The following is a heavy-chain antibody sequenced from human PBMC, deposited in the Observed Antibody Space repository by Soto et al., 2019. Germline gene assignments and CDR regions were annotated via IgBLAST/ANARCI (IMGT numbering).Heavy chain of an antibody. Sequence: QGQLLQSGDEVKTPGASVRVSCTASGYPFTSYGISWVRQAPGQGLVWVAWISAYNGKRDTAQKFQGRVTMTLDTSTDTAHMELGDLTSADTAVYYCARGRIVASIHDAFEIWGQGTKVTVSS. V-gene: IGHV1-18*01. CDR2: ISAYNGKR. J-gene: IGHJ3*02. CDR1: GYPFTSYG. D-gene: IGHD5-12*01. CDR3: ARGRIVASIHDAFEI.